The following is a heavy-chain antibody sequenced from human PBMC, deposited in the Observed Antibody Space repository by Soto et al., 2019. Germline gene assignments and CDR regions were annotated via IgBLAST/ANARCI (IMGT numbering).Heavy chain of an antibody. CDR3: VRAAARGDS. CDR1: GFYFSGYW. D-gene: IGHD6-13*01. V-gene: IGHV3-74*01. CDR2: INTDGSGT. J-gene: IGHJ4*02. Sequence: GGSLRLSCAASGFYFSGYWMHWVRQVPGEGLVWVSRINTDGSGTLYADSVKGRFTISRDNTKNTLYLQMSSLRAEDTAIYYCVRAAARGDSWGQGTLVTVSS.